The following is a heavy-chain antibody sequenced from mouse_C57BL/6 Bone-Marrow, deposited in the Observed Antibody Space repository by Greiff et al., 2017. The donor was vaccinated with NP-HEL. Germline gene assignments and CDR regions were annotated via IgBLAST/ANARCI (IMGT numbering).Heavy chain of an antibody. Sequence: VQLQQSGAELARPGASVKLSCKASGYTFTSYGISWVKQRTGQGLEWIGEIYPRSGNTYYNEKFKGKATLTADKSSSTAYMELRSLTSEDSAVYFCARRGDGNYPWFAYWGQGTLVTVSA. V-gene: IGHV1-81*01. CDR1: GYTFTSYG. CDR2: IYPRSGNT. CDR3: ARRGDGNYPWFAY. J-gene: IGHJ3*01. D-gene: IGHD2-1*01.